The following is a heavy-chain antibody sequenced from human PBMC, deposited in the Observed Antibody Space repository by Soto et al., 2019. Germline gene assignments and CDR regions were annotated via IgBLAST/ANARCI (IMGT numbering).Heavy chain of an antibody. CDR1: GFTFSSYG. D-gene: IGHD6-6*01. Sequence: GGSLRLSCAASGFTFSSYGMHWVRQAPGKGLEWVAVIWYDGSNKYYADSVKGRFTISRDNSKNTLYLQMNSLRAEDTAVYYCARDQEEYSSSYPYPDYWGQGTLVTVSS. V-gene: IGHV3-33*01. CDR3: ARDQEEYSSSYPYPDY. CDR2: IWYDGSNK. J-gene: IGHJ4*02.